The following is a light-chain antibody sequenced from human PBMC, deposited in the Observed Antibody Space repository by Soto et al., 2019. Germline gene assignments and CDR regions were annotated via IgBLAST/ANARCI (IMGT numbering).Light chain of an antibody. CDR1: QSVSRNF. J-gene: IGKJ1*01. CDR2: RAS. CDR3: QQCGGSPWT. Sequence: EIVLTQSLGTLSLSPGERVTLSCRASQSVSRNFLAWYQQKHGQPPRLLIFRASNRVPGIPDRFAGSGSGTDFTLTISRLEPEDFAVYYCQQCGGSPWTFGQGTRVEIK. V-gene: IGKV3-20*01.